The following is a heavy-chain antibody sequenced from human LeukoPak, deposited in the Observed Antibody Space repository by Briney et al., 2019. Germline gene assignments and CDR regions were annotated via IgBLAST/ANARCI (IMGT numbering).Heavy chain of an antibody. Sequence: GGSLRLSCAASGFTFSSYSMNWVRQAPGKGLEWVSSISSSSSYIYYADSVKGRFTISRDNAKNSLYLQMNSLRAEDTAVYYCARGYCSGGSCLAYMWGQGTLVTVSS. V-gene: IGHV3-21*01. D-gene: IGHD2-15*01. CDR2: ISSSSSYI. CDR3: ARGYCSGGSCLAYM. CDR1: GFTFSSYS. J-gene: IGHJ4*02.